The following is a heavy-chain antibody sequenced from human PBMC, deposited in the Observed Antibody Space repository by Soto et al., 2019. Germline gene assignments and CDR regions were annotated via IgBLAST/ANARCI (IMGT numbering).Heavy chain of an antibody. CDR1: GFIFPNYA. CDR3: AKEGFDY. Sequence: EVQLLESGGGLVQPGGSLRLSCAASGFIFPNYAMSWVRQAPGKGLEWVSAISGSGGDTYYVDSVKGRFAISRDNSKSTLYLQMNSLRAEDTAVHYCAKEGFDYWGQGTLVTVSS. CDR2: ISGSGGDT. J-gene: IGHJ4*02. V-gene: IGHV3-23*01.